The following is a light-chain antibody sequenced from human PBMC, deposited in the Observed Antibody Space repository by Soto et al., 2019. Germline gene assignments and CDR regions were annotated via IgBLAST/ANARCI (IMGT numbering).Light chain of an antibody. CDR3: QQRSNWPIT. CDR2: GAS. Sequence: VLTKSPGTMSLDLGGSGILSCRASQTVSITHLTWYQQKPGQAPRLLIFGASKRATGIPDRFSGSGSGRDFTLTICSLEPEDFAVYYCQQRSNWPITFGEGTRLEIK. CDR1: QTVSITH. J-gene: IGKJ5*01. V-gene: IGKV3D-20*02.